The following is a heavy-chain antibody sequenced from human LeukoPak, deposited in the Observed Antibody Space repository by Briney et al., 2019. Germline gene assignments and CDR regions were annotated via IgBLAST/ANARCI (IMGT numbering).Heavy chain of an antibody. V-gene: IGHV4-59*11. J-gene: IGHJ3*02. CDR3: ATKVRGGFVI. Sequence: SETLSLTCTVSGGSINSHYCNWIRQSPGKGLEWIGYIYKSGSINYNPSLKSRVTISVDTSKNQFSLKLSSVTAADTAIYYCATKVRGGFVIWGQGTMVTVSP. CDR2: IYKSGSI. CDR1: GGSINSHY. D-gene: IGHD2-15*01.